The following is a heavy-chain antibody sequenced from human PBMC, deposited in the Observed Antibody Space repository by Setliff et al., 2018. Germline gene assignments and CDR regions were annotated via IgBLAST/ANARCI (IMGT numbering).Heavy chain of an antibody. J-gene: IGHJ6*02. CDR1: GGSISSGDYY. V-gene: IGHV4-30-4*08. CDR2: IYYSGST. Sequence: SETLSLTCTVSGGSISSGDYYWSWIRQPPGKGLEWIGYIYYSGSTNYNPSLKSRVTISVDTSKNQFSLKLSSVTAADTAVYYCARMLAAARYYYYYGMDVWGQGTTVTVSS. CDR3: ARMLAAARYYYYYGMDV. D-gene: IGHD6-13*01.